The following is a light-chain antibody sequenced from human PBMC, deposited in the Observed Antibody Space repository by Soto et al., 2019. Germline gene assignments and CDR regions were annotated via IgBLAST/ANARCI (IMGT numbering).Light chain of an antibody. J-gene: IGKJ3*01. Sequence: AIRMTQSPSSLSAYTGDRVTITCRASQGISSYLAWYQQKPGKAPKLLIYAASTLQSGVPSRFSGSGSGTDFTLTISCLQSEDFATYYCQQYYSYPGTFGHGTKVDIK. V-gene: IGKV1-8*01. CDR1: QGISSY. CDR3: QQYYSYPGT. CDR2: AAS.